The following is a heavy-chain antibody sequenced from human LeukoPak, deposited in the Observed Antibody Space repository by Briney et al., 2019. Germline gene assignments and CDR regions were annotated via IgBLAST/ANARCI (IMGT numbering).Heavy chain of an antibody. D-gene: IGHD3-16*02. J-gene: IGHJ4*02. V-gene: IGHV3-30*03. Sequence: GSLSLSCAASGFTFSSFGMHWVRQAPGKGLEWVAVISYDGSNKYYADSVKGRFTISRDNSKNTLYLQMNSLRAEDTAVYYCARDLNRYPEGTNDYWGQGTLVTVSS. CDR3: ARDLNRYPEGTNDY. CDR2: ISYDGSNK. CDR1: GFTFSSFG.